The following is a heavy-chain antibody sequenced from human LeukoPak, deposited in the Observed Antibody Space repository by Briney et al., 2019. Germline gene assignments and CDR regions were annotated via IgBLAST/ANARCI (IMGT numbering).Heavy chain of an antibody. CDR2: IIPIFGTA. J-gene: IGHJ6*04. CDR3: ARGLFGESLAYYYGMDV. V-gene: IGHV1-69*01. D-gene: IGHD3-10*02. Sequence: GSSVKVSCKASGGTFSSYAISWVRQAPGHGLEWRGGIIPIFGTANYAQKFQGRVTITADESTSTAYMELSSLRSEDTAVYYCARGLFGESLAYYYGMDVWGKGTTVTVSS. CDR1: GGTFSSYA.